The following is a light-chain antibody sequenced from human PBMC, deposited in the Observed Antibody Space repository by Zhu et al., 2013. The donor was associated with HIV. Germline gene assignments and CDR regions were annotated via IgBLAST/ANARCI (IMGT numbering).Light chain of an antibody. J-gene: IGKJ1*01. CDR2: AAS. Sequence: DIVLTQSPDSLAVSLGERATIKCKSSQSLLYTSNNRNYLAWYQHRSGQPPRLLIYAASTRESGVPDRFTGSGSGTDFTLTINSLQAEDVADYYCQQYYITPRSFGPGTRVEIK. CDR3: QQYYITPRS. V-gene: IGKV4-1*01. CDR1: QSLLYTSNNRNY.